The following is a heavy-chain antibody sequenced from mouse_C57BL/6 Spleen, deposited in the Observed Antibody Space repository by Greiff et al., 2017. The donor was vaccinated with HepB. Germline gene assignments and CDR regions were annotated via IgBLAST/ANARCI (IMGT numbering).Heavy chain of an antibody. CDR1: GYTFTDYY. V-gene: IGHV1-26*01. CDR3: ASRVYGSSRYFDV. CDR2: INPNNGGT. Sequence: EVQLQQSGPELVKPGASVKISCKASGYTFTDYYMNWVKQSHGKSLEWIGDINPNNGGTSYNQKFKGKATLTVDKSSSTAYMELRSLTSEDSAVYYCASRVYGSSRYFDVWGTGTTVTVSS. J-gene: IGHJ1*03. D-gene: IGHD1-1*01.